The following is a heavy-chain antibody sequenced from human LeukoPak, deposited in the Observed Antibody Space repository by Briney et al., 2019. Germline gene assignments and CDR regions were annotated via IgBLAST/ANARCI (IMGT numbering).Heavy chain of an antibody. CDR3: ARAIRYIFDS. D-gene: IGHD1-1*01. V-gene: IGHV3-53*01. J-gene: IGHJ4*02. CDR1: GFTVSSNY. CDR2: IYSAGST. Sequence: GGSLRLSCAASGFTVSSNYMSWVRQAPGKGLEWVSVIYSAGSTYYADSVKGRFTISRGNSKNTLYLQMNSLRAEDTAVYYCARAIRYIFDSWGQGTLVTVSS.